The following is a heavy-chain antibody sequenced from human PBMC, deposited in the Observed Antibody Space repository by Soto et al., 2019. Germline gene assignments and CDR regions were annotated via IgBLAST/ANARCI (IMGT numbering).Heavy chain of an antibody. D-gene: IGHD3-3*01. CDR1: GFTFSSYA. CDR2: ISYDGSNK. CDR3: ARDGRHYDFWSGYYPYWLDP. V-gene: IGHV3-30-3*01. Sequence: GGSLRLSCAASGFTFSSYAMHWVRQAPGKGLEWVAVISYDGSNKYYADSVKGRFTISRDNSKNTLYLQMNSLRAEDTAVYYCARDGRHYDFWSGYYPYWLDPWGQGTLVTVSS. J-gene: IGHJ5*02.